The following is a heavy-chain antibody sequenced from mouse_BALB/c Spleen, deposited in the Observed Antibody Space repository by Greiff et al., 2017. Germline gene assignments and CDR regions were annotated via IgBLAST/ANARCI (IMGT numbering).Heavy chain of an antibody. Sequence: EVQLQESGGGLVKPGGSLKLSCAASGFTFSSYTISWVRQTPEKRLEWVATISSGGSYTYYPDSVKGRFTISRDNAKNTLYLQMSSLKSEDTAMYYCTRDGYWGQGTSVTVSS. V-gene: IGHV5-6-4*01. CDR3: TRDGY. CDR2: ISSGGSYT. J-gene: IGHJ4*01. CDR1: GFTFSSYT.